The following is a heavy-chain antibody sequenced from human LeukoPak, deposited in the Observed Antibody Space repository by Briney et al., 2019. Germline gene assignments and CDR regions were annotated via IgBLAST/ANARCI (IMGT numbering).Heavy chain of an antibody. CDR3: ARGKRVGRDFWSGYSTYFDY. CDR1: GGSISSYY. D-gene: IGHD3-3*01. J-gene: IGHJ4*02. CDR2: INHSGST. V-gene: IGHV4-34*01. Sequence: PSETLSLTCIVSGGSISSYYWSWIRQPPGKGLEWIGEINHSGSTNYNPSLKSRVTISVDTSKNQFSLKLSSVTAADTAVYYCARGKRVGRDFWSGYSTYFDYWGRGTLVTVSS.